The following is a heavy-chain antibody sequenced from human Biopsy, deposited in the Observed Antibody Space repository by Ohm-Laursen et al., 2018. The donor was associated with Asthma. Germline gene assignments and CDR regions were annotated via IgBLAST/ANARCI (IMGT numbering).Heavy chain of an antibody. V-gene: IGHV1-69*01. CDR3: AREVSTVDYGYYYFAMDV. CDR2: VIPIYGTT. CDR1: GDILSSFG. D-gene: IGHD4-17*01. Sequence: SSVKVSCNAHGDILSSFGIKWVRKAPGQGLEWMGGVIPIYGTTHTARKFQGRVTITADGSTSSAYMELSSLTSEDSAVYYCAREVSTVDYGYYYFAMDVWGQGTTVTVSS. J-gene: IGHJ6*02.